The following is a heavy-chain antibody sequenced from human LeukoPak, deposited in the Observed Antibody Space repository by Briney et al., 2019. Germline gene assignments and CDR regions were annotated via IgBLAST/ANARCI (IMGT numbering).Heavy chain of an antibody. CDR1: GGSISSSSYY. V-gene: IGHV4-39*01. CDR2: IYYSGST. CDR3: ASGYYDSSGYSDDAFDI. Sequence: SETLSLTCTVSGGSISSSSYYWGWIRQPPGKGLEWIGSIYYSGSTYYNPSLKSRVTISVDTSKNQFSLKLSSVTAADTAVYYCASGYYDSSGYSDDAFDIWGQGTMVTVSS. J-gene: IGHJ3*02. D-gene: IGHD3-22*01.